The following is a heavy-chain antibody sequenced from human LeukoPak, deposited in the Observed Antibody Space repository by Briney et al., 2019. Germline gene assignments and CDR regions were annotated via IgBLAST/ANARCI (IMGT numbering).Heavy chain of an antibody. D-gene: IGHD3-10*01. Sequence: GGSLRLSCAASGFTFDDYGMSWVRQAPGKGLEWVAVINWNGGSTGYADSVKGRFTISRDNAKNSLYLQMNSLRAEDTALYCCARYGGYYYGSGMYYFDYWGQGTLVTVSS. V-gene: IGHV3-20*04. CDR2: INWNGGST. CDR3: ARYGGYYYGSGMYYFDY. CDR1: GFTFDDYG. J-gene: IGHJ4*02.